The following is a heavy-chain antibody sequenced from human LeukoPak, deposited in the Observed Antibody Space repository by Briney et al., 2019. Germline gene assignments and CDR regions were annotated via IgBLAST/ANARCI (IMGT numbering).Heavy chain of an antibody. V-gene: IGHV3-9*01. CDR2: ICWNSGSI. Sequence: GGSLRLSRAPSVLTFYDYAMHWVRPAPGKGVECVSGICWNSGSIGYADYVKGRFTISRDNAKNSLYLQMNSLRAEDTALYYCAKAGSSIVGATWVFDPWGQGTLVTVSS. J-gene: IGHJ5*02. CDR3: AKAGSSIVGATWVFDP. CDR1: VLTFYDYA. D-gene: IGHD1-26*01.